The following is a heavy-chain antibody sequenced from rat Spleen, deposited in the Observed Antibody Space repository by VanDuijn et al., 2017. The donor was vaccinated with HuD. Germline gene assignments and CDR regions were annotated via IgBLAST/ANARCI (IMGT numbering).Heavy chain of an antibody. V-gene: IGHV5S23*01. Sequence: EVQLVESGGGLVQPGRSLKLSCAASGFTFSDYNMAWVRQAPTKGLEWVASISTSGGSTYYRDSGKGRFTVSRDNAKSTLYLQMDSLRSEDTATYYCAADYFDGTYYPFDYWGQGTLVTVSS. D-gene: IGHD1-12*02. J-gene: IGHJ3*01. CDR1: GFTFSDYN. CDR2: ISTSGGST. CDR3: AADYFDGTYYPFDY.